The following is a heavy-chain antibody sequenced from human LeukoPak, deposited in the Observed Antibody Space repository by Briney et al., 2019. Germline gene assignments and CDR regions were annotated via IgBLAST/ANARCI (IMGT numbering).Heavy chain of an antibody. CDR2: IIPIFGTA. D-gene: IGHD3-22*01. Sequence: SVKVSCKASGYTFTSYGFSWVRQAPGQGLEWMGGIIPIFGTANYAQKFQGRVTITADKSTSTVYMELNSLKSEDTAVYHCARGWDYDSGGRPTAYVYWGQGTLVTVSS. CDR3: ARGWDYDSGGRPTAYVY. V-gene: IGHV1-69*06. J-gene: IGHJ4*02. CDR1: GYTFTSYG.